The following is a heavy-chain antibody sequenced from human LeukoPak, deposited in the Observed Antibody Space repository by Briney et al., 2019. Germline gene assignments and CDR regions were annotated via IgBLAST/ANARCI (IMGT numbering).Heavy chain of an antibody. J-gene: IGHJ5*02. D-gene: IGHD5-24*01. V-gene: IGHV1-18*04. Sequence: ASVKVSCKASGYTFTGYYMHWVRQAPGQGLEWMGWISAYNGNTNYAQKLQGRVTMTTDTSTSTAYMELRSLRSDDTAVYYCARRWLQFGWFDPWGQGTLVTVSS. CDR2: ISAYNGNT. CDR1: GYTFTGYY. CDR3: ARRWLQFGWFDP.